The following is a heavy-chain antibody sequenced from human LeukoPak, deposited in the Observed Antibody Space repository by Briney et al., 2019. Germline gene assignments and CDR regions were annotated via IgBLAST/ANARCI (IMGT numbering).Heavy chain of an antibody. V-gene: IGHV3-21*01. D-gene: IGHD6-6*01. J-gene: IGHJ4*02. Sequence: GGSLRLSCVASGFSSSSYSMNWVRQAPGKGLEWVSTISSGTGSYIYYADSVRGRFTISRDNAKNSLYLQMNSLRAEDTAVYYCARCSGVFGSSGYWGQGTLVTVSS. CDR2: ISSGTGSYI. CDR1: GFSSSSYS. CDR3: ARCSGVFGSSGY.